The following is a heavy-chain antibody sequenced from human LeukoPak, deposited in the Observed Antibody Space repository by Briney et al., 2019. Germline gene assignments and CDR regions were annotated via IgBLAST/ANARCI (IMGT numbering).Heavy chain of an antibody. D-gene: IGHD3-16*01. CDR2: TYHWSKWFN. CDR3: ARDLHGSRGEFDY. CDR1: GDSVTSGI. Sequence: SQTLSLTCAISGDSVTSGIWNWIRQSPSRGLEWLGRTYHWSKWFNDYAVSVESRMAINADTSRNQFSLQLNSVTPEDTAVYYCARDLHGSRGEFDYWGQGTLVTVSS. J-gene: IGHJ4*02. V-gene: IGHV6-1*01.